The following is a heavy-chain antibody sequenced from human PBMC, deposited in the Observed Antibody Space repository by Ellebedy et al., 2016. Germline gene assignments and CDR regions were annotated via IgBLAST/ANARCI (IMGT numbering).Heavy chain of an antibody. D-gene: IGHD3-22*01. CDR1: GFILSDYG. Sequence: GGSLRLXXAASGFILSDYGMHYVRQAPGKGLEWVAFLSYDGGRQQYADSVRGRFTISRDNSKNTMFLQVNSLRPEDTAVYYCVKEGPDSSGYYAFDIWGQGTMVIVSS. V-gene: IGHV3-30*18. J-gene: IGHJ3*02. CDR2: LSYDGGRQ. CDR3: VKEGPDSSGYYAFDI.